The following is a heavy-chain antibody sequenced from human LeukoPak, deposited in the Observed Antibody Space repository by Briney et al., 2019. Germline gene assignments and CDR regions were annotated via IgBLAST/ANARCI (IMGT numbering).Heavy chain of an antibody. CDR3: ARGNFWSGSGGFDY. D-gene: IGHD3-3*01. V-gene: IGHV3-66*01. CDR2: IYSGGST. Sequence: GGSLRLSCAASGFTVSSNYMSWVRQAPGKGLEWVSVIYSGGSTYYADSVKGRFTISRDNSKNTLYLQMNSLRAEDTAVYYCARGNFWSGSGGFDYWGQGTLVTVSS. CDR1: GFTVSSNY. J-gene: IGHJ4*02.